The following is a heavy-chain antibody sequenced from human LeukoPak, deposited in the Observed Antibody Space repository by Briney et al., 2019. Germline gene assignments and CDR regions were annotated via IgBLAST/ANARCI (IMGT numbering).Heavy chain of an antibody. CDR3: ARDPITMVRGVIFRWFDP. J-gene: IGHJ5*02. CDR2: INPNGGGT. CDR1: GYTFTGYY. D-gene: IGHD3-10*01. Sequence: ASVKVSCKASGYTFTGYYMHWVRQAPGQGLEWMGWINPNGGGTNYAQKFQGRVTMTRDTSISTAYMELSRLRSGDTAVYYCARDPITMVRGVIFRWFDPWGQGTLVTVSS. V-gene: IGHV1-2*02.